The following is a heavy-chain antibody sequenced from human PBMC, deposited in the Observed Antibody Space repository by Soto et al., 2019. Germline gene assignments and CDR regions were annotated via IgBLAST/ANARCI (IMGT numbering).Heavy chain of an antibody. CDR3: ARGHKLRYFDWLLSDAFDI. J-gene: IGHJ3*02. CDR1: GGSFSGYY. V-gene: IGHV4-34*01. D-gene: IGHD3-9*01. CDR2: INHSGST. Sequence: SETLSLTCAVYGGSFSGYYWSWIRQPPGKGLEWIGEINHSGSTNYNPSLKSRVTISVDTSKNQFSLKLSSVTAADTAVYYCARGHKLRYFDWLLSDAFDIWGQGTMVTVSS.